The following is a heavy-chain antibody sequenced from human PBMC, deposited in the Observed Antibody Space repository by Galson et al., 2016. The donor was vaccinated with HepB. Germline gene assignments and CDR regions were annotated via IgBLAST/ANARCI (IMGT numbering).Heavy chain of an antibody. CDR2: ISYAGSNK. CDR3: AKEPAPVGSYGVYYYYGMDG. V-gene: IGHV3-30*18. J-gene: IGHJ6*02. D-gene: IGHD1-26*01. Sequence: SLRLSCAASGFTFSSYAMYWVRQAPGKGLEWVAVISYAGSNKYYADSVKGRFTISRDNSKNTLFLQMNSLRAEDTAVYYCAKEPAPVGSYGVYYYYGMDGWGQATTVTVSS. CDR1: GFTFSSYA.